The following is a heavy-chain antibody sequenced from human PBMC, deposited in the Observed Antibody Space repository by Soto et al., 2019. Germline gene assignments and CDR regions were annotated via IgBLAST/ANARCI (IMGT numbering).Heavy chain of an antibody. J-gene: IGHJ4*02. D-gene: IGHD1-1*01. CDR3: ERELERVFDC. Sequence: QVQLVESGGGVVQPGRSLRLFCAASGFTFSSYAMHWVRQAPGKGLEWVAVIAYDGRNKYYADSVKGRFTISRDNSKNTLYLPMNSLSIEDTAVYYCERELERVFDCWGQGTLVTVSS. CDR2: IAYDGRNK. CDR1: GFTFSSYA. V-gene: IGHV3-30*04.